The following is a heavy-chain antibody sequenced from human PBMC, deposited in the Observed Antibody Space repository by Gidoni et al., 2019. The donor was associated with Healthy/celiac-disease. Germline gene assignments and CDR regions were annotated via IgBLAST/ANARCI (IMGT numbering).Heavy chain of an antibody. CDR2: IKQHVSEK. D-gene: IGHD3-9*01. CDR1: GFTFSSYW. CDR3: ARALTYYDILTGYPIYFDY. V-gene: IGHV3-7*01. J-gene: IGHJ4*02. Sequence: EVQLVESGGGLVQPGGSLRLSCAASGFTFSSYWMSWVRKAPGKGREGVATIKQHVSEKYYVDSVKCRFTISRDNAKNSLYLQMNSLRAEDTAVYYCARALTYYDILTGYPIYFDYWGQGTLVTVSS.